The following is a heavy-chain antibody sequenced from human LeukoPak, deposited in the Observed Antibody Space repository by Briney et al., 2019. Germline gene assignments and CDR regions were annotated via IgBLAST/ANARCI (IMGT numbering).Heavy chain of an antibody. CDR2: INHSGST. CDR1: GFTFSTYA. CDR3: TRTTEGGYTYDYFYYFHMGG. J-gene: IGHJ6*03. D-gene: IGHD5-18*01. V-gene: IGHV4-34*01. Sequence: PGGSLRLSCAGAGFTFSTYAMSWVRQAPGKGLEWIGEINHSGSTNYNPSLKSRVTISVDTSKNQFSLKPSSVTAADTAVYYCTRTTEGGYTYDYFYYFHMGGWGKGATVT.